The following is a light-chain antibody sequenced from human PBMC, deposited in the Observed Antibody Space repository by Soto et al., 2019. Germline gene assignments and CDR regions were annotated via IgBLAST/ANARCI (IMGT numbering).Light chain of an antibody. CDR2: KAS. CDR3: QQYDTHSWT. V-gene: IGKV1-5*03. CDR1: QSLRNW. Sequence: DIQMTQSPSTLSASVGDRVTITCRASQSLRNWSAWYQQKPGKAPKLLIYKASSLESGVPSRFSGSGSGAEFTLTINGLQPDDFATYYCQQYDTHSWTFGQGTKVEIK. J-gene: IGKJ1*01.